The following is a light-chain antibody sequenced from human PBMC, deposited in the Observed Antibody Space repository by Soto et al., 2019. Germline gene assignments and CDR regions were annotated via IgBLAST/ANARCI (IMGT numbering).Light chain of an antibody. J-gene: IGKJ4*01. V-gene: IGKV3-15*01. CDR3: QQYNDWPLT. CDR2: GAF. Sequence: EIVMTQSPATLSMCPGEIATLSCRASQSVSSDLGWYQQKPGQAPRLLIHGAFIRAAGVPARFSGSGSGTEFTLTISSLQSEDSAVYYCQQYNDWPLTFGGGTKVDIK. CDR1: QSVSSD.